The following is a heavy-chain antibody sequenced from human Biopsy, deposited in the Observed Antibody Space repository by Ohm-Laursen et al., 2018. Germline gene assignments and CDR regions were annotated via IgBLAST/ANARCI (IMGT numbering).Heavy chain of an antibody. J-gene: IGHJ4*02. D-gene: IGHD2-15*01. V-gene: IGHV4-34*08. CDR2: INQSGRT. Sequence: GTLSLTCEVYGKTFSDYYWSWIRQPPGKGLEWIGQINQSGRTNYNLSLKSRVNISADKSNNQFSLKLTSVTSADTAVYFCGNEVYGRDYWGLGALVTVSS. CDR1: GKTFSDYY. CDR3: GNEVYGRDY.